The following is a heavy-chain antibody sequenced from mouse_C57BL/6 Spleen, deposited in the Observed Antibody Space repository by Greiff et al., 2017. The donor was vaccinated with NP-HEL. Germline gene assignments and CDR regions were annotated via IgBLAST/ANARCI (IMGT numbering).Heavy chain of an antibody. Sequence: QVQLQQPGAELVRPGSSVKLSCKASGYTFTSYWMDWVKQRPGQGLEWIGNIYPSDSETHYNQKFKDKATLTVDKSSSTAYMQLSSLTSEDSAVYYCARWGLRPLDYWGQGTTLTVSS. J-gene: IGHJ2*01. CDR3: ARWGLRPLDY. CDR1: GYTFTSYW. CDR2: IYPSDSET. V-gene: IGHV1-61*01. D-gene: IGHD3-2*02.